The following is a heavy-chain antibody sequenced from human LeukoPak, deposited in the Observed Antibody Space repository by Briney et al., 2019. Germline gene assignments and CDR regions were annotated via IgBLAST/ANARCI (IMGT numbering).Heavy chain of an antibody. CDR2: MNPNSGNT. V-gene: IGHV1-8*01. J-gene: IGHJ4*02. Sequence: ASVNVSCMASGYTFTSYDIHWVRQATGQGLEWMGWMNPNSGNTGYAHKFQGRVTMTRNTSISTAYMELSSLRSEDTAVYYCARLSPISGSYDYWGQGTLVTVSS. D-gene: IGHD1-26*01. CDR1: GYTFTSYD. CDR3: ARLSPISGSYDY.